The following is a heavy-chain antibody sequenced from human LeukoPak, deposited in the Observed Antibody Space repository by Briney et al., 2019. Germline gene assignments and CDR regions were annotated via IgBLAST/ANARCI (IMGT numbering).Heavy chain of an antibody. CDR3: ARDLYSSGWSGY. Sequence: ASVKVSCKASGCTFTGYYMHWVRQAPGQGLEWMGWISAYNGNTNYAQKLQGRVTMTTDTSTSTAYMELRSLRSDDTAVYYCARDLYSSGWSGYWGQGTLVTVSS. J-gene: IGHJ4*02. V-gene: IGHV1-18*04. D-gene: IGHD6-19*01. CDR2: ISAYNGNT. CDR1: GCTFTGYY.